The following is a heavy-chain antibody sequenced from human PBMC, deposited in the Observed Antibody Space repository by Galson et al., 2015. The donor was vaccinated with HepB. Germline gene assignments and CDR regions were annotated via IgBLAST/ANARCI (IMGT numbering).Heavy chain of an antibody. CDR3: ARAKEGRGYFDY. Sequence: LSLTCTVSGGSISNSLYYWSWIRQPPGKGLECIGSIYYSGTTYYNPSLRSRVTVSVDTSKNQFSLRLTFVTAADTAVYYCARAKEGRGYFDYWGQGTLVTVSS. CDR1: GGSISNSLYY. V-gene: IGHV4-39*07. J-gene: IGHJ4*02. CDR2: IYYSGTT. D-gene: IGHD3-10*01.